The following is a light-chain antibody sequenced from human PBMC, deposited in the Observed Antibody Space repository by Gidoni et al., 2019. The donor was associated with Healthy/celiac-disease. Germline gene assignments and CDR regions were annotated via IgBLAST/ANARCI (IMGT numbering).Light chain of an antibody. CDR3: HQSSSLPLS. Sequence: EIVLTQSPDFQSVTPQEKVTITCRASQSIGSSLHWYQQKPDQSTKLLIKYASQSFSGVPSRFSGSGSGTDFTLTINILEAEDAAMYYCHQSSSLPLSFGQGTKLEIK. J-gene: IGKJ2*03. CDR1: QSIGSS. CDR2: YAS. V-gene: IGKV6-21*01.